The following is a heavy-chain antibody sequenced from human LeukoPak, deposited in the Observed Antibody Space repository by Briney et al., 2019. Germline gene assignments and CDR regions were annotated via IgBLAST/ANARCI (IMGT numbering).Heavy chain of an antibody. D-gene: IGHD6-19*01. J-gene: IGHJ4*02. CDR1: GFTFSSYA. CDR3: AKREGDRPWLAHIDY. Sequence: GGSLRLSCAASGFTFSSYAMSWVRQAPGKGLEWVSAISGSGGSTYYADSVKGRFTISRDNSKNTLYLQMNSLRAEDTAVYYCAKREGDRPWLAHIDYWGQGTLVTVSS. V-gene: IGHV3-23*01. CDR2: ISGSGGST.